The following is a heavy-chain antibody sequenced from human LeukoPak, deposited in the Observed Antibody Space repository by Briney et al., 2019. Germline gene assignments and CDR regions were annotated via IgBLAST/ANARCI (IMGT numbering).Heavy chain of an antibody. CDR2: INPNSGGT. D-gene: IGHD6-13*01. V-gene: IGHV1-2*04. CDR1: GYTFTGYY. J-gene: IGHJ3*02. CDR3: ARDALIAADRAFDI. Sequence: ASVKVSCKASGYTFTGYYMHWVRQAPGQGLEWMGWINPNSGGTNYAQKFQGWVTMTRDTSISTAYMELSRLRSDDTAVYYCARDALIAADRAFDIWGQGTMVTVSS.